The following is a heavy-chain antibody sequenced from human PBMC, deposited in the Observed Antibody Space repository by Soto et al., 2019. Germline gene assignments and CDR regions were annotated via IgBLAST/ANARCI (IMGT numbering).Heavy chain of an antibody. CDR3: ARDGPPTSHYYDFWSGTMYGGYYYGMDV. V-gene: IGHV4-31*03. D-gene: IGHD3-3*01. CDR2: IYYSGST. Sequence: NPSETLSLTCTVSGGSISSGGYYWSWIRQHPGKGLEWIGYIYYSGSTYYNPSLKSRVTISVDTSKNQFSLKLSSVTAADTAVYYCARDGPPTSHYYDFWSGTMYGGYYYGMDVWGQGTTVTVSS. CDR1: GGSISSGGYY. J-gene: IGHJ6*02.